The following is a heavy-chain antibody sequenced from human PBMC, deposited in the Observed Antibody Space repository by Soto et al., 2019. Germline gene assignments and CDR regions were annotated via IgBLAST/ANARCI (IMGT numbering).Heavy chain of an antibody. CDR1: GGSISSGGYY. D-gene: IGHD2-2*03. Sequence: SETGSLTCTVSGGSISSGGYYWSWIRQHPGKGLEWIGYIYHSGTTYYNPSLKSRVTISVDRSKNQFSLKLSSVTAADTAVYYCAGLNGYCISTNCHGYYGMDVWGQGTTVTVSS. CDR3: AGLNGYCISTNCHGYYGMDV. CDR2: IYHSGTT. V-gene: IGHV4-31*03. J-gene: IGHJ6*02.